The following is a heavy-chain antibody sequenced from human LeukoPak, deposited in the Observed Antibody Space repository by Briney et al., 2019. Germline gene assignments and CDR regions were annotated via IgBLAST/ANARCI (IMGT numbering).Heavy chain of an antibody. V-gene: IGHV3-48*03. Sequence: PGGSLRLSCAASGFIFSSYEMNWVRQAPGRGLEWISYIDGSGTATNYADSVKGRFTIFRDNAKRSVYLQMNSLRPEDTAVYFCARSSGKTLDVSGQGTTVIVSS. CDR2: IDGSGTAT. CDR3: ARSSGKTLDV. D-gene: IGHD1-26*01. J-gene: IGHJ3*01. CDR1: GFIFSSYE.